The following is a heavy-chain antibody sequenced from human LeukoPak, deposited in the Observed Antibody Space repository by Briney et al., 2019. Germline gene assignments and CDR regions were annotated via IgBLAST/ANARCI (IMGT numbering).Heavy chain of an antibody. CDR3: ARDILIGGAFDI. CDR1: GYTFTGYY. D-gene: IGHD2-15*01. J-gene: IGHJ3*02. V-gene: IGHV1-2*02. Sequence: ASVTVSCKASGYTFTGYYMHWVRQAPGQGLEWMGWINPNSGGTNYAQKFQGRVTMTRDTSISTAYMELSRLRSDDTAVYYCARDILIGGAFDIWGQGTMVTVSS. CDR2: INPNSGGT.